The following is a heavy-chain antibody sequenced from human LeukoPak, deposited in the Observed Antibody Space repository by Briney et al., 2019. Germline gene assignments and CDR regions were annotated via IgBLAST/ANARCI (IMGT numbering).Heavy chain of an antibody. V-gene: IGHV3-74*01. D-gene: IGHD3-16*01. CDR1: GFTLSSYW. CDR2: INSDGTDT. CDR3: ARGAWGYSVHFDN. J-gene: IGHJ4*02. Sequence: GGSLRLSCATSGFTLSSYWMHWVCQPPGKGLVRVSRINSDGTDTNYADSAKGRFTISRDNTKNTVYLQMNSLGAEDTAVYYCARGAWGYSVHFDNWGQGALVTVSS.